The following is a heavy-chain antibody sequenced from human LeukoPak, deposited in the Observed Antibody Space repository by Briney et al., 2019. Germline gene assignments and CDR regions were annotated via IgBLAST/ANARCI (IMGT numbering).Heavy chain of an antibody. Sequence: SETLSLTCAVSGYSISSGFYWGWIRQPPGKGLGWVGSISHSGSTYYNPSLKSRVTISLDKSKNQFSLKLSSVTAADTAVYYCARGGIAAAARGYNWFDPWGQGTLVTVSS. V-gene: IGHV4-38-2*01. CDR1: GYSISSGFY. J-gene: IGHJ5*02. CDR3: ARGGIAAAARGYNWFDP. CDR2: ISHSGST. D-gene: IGHD6-13*01.